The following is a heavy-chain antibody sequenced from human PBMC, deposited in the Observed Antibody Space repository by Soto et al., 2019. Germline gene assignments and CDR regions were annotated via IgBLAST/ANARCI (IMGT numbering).Heavy chain of an antibody. V-gene: IGHV1-69*12. D-gene: IGHD2-15*01. CDR3: ASHPGGIGYYYGIDV. Sequence: QVQLGQSGAEVKKPGSSVKVSCKASGGTFSSYAISWVRKAPGQGLEWMGGIIPIFGTANYAQKIQGRVTITAEESTSTADMELSSLRSEDTAVYYFASHPGGIGYYYGIDVCGQGTTVTASS. J-gene: IGHJ6*02. CDR1: GGTFSSYA. CDR2: IIPIFGTA.